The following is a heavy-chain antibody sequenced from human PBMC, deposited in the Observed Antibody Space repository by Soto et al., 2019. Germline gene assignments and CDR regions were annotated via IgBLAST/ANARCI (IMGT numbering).Heavy chain of an antibody. D-gene: IGHD3-3*01. CDR2: INPNSGGT. J-gene: IGHJ5*02. V-gene: IGHV1-2*02. CDR1: GYTFTGYY. Sequence: ASVKVSCKASGYTFTGYYMHWVRQAPGQGLEWMGWINPNSGGTNYAQKFQGRVTMTRDTSISTAYMELSRLRSDDTAVYYCARGTTPVHDFWSGYFPRFDPWGQGTLVTVSS. CDR3: ARGTTPVHDFWSGYFPRFDP.